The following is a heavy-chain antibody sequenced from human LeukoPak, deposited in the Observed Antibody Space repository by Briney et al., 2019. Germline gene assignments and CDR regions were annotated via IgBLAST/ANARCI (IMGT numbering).Heavy chain of an antibody. CDR2: IYPGDSDT. CDR3: ARRGCSSTSCPPNWFDP. Sequence: GESLQISCKGSGSRFTSYWIGWVRQMPGKGLEWMGIIYPGDSDTRYSPSFQGQVTISADKSIGTAYLQWSSLKASDTAMYYCARRGCSSTSCPPNWFDPWGQGTLVTVSS. J-gene: IGHJ5*02. V-gene: IGHV5-51*01. D-gene: IGHD2-2*01. CDR1: GSRFTSYW.